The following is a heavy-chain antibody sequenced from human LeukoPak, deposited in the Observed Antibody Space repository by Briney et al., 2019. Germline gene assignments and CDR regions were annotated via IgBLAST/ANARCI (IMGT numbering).Heavy chain of an antibody. Sequence: GGSLRLSCAASGFTFSSYAMSWVRQAPGKGLEWVSAISGSGGSTYYADSVKGRFTISRDNSKNTLYLQMNSLRAEDTAVYYCPIGSIVVVPAAKRFDPWGQGTLVTVSS. CDR1: GFTFSSYA. CDR3: PIGSIVVVPAAKRFDP. J-gene: IGHJ5*02. CDR2: ISGSGGST. V-gene: IGHV3-23*01. D-gene: IGHD2-2*01.